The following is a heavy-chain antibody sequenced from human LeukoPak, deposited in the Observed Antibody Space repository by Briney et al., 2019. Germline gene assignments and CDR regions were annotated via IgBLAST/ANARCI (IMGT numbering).Heavy chain of an antibody. CDR2: IYSGGST. Sequence: PGGSLRLSCAASGFTVSSKYMSWVRQAPGKGLEWGSVIYSGGSTYYAESVKGRFTISRDNSKNTVYLQLNSLRAAATAVYYCARDCSASSSDYYPLGYWGPGTLVTVSS. J-gene: IGHJ4*02. CDR3: ARDCSASSSDYYPLGY. V-gene: IGHV3-66*01. CDR1: GFTVSSKY. D-gene: IGHD3-22*01.